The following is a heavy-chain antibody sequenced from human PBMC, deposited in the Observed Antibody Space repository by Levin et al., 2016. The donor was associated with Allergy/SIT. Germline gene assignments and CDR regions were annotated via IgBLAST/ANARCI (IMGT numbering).Heavy chain of an antibody. CDR3: ASEEVSSTVQYNWFDP. CDR2: IIPILGIA. D-gene: IGHD6-13*01. J-gene: IGHJ5*02. CDR1: GGTFSSYA. Sequence: SVKVSCKASGGTFSSYAISWVRQAPGQGLEWMGRIIPILGIANYAQKFQGRVTITADKSTSTAYMELSSLRSEDTAVYYCASEEVSSTVQYNWFDPWGQGTLVTVSS. V-gene: IGHV1-69*04.